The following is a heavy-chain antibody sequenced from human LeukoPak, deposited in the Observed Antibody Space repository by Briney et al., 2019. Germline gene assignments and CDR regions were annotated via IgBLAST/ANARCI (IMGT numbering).Heavy chain of an antibody. J-gene: IGHJ4*02. CDR1: GFTFSSYG. Sequence: GGSLRLSCAASGFTFSSYGMHWVRQAPGKGLEWVAVISYDGTNKYYADSVKGRFTISRDNSKNTLYLQMNSLRADDTAVYYCAKDITIFGVVPDHWGQGTLVTVSS. CDR3: AKDITIFGVVPDH. D-gene: IGHD3-3*01. CDR2: ISYDGTNK. V-gene: IGHV3-30*18.